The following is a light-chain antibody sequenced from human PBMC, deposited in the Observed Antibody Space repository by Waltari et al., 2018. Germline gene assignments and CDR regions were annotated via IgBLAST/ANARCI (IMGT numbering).Light chain of an antibody. CDR2: GAS. V-gene: IGKV3-15*01. Sequence: ETVMTQSPATLSLSPGDRATLSCRASQSVSNNLAWYQQKPGQAPTILIYGASTRATGIPARFSGGGSGTEFTLTISSLQSEDFAVYDCQQYNNWPPITFGQGTRLEMK. J-gene: IGKJ5*01. CDR1: QSVSNN. CDR3: QQYNNWPPIT.